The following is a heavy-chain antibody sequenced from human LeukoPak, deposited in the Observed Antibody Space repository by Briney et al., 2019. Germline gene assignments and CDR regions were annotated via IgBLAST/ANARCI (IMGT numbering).Heavy chain of an antibody. CDR2: INTDGSST. V-gene: IGHV3-74*01. Sequence: PGGSLRLSCAASGFTFSGYWMYWVRQAPGKGLVWVSRINTDGSSTTYADSVKGRLTISRDNAKNTLYLQMNSLRAEDTAVYYCARASYYYENWFDPWGQGTLVTVSS. J-gene: IGHJ5*02. CDR3: ARASYYYENWFDP. CDR1: GFTFSGYW. D-gene: IGHD3-22*01.